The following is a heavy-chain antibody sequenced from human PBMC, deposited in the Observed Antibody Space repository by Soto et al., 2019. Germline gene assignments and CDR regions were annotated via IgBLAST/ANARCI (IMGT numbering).Heavy chain of an antibody. CDR3: ARESIAAAGRAHP. CDR1: GYTFITYG. V-gene: IGHV1-69*06. J-gene: IGHJ5*02. Sequence: QVQLVQSGAEVKKPGASVKVSCKPSGYTFITYGISWVRQAPGQGLEWMGWIIPIFGTANYAQKFQGRVTITADKSTSTAYMELSSLRSEDTAVYYCARESIAAAGRAHPWGQGTLVTVSS. CDR2: IIPIFGTA. D-gene: IGHD6-13*01.